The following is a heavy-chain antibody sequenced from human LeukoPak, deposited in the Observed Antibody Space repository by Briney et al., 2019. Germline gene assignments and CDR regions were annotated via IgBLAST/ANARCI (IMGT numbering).Heavy chain of an antibody. J-gene: IGHJ4*02. CDR1: GFTFSSYS. Sequence: GGSLRLSCAASGFTFSSYSMNWVRQAPGKGLEWVSSISSSSSYIYYADSVKGRFTISRDNAKNSLYLQMNSLRAEDTAVYYCAKAVAVLAPFDYWGQGTLVTVSS. D-gene: IGHD2-21*01. CDR2: ISSSSSYI. V-gene: IGHV3-21*04. CDR3: AKAVAVLAPFDY.